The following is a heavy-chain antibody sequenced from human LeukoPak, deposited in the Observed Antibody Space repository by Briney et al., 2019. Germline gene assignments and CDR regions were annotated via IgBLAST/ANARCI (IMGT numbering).Heavy chain of an antibody. V-gene: IGHV1-8*01. D-gene: IGHD3-10*01. CDR2: MNPNSSNT. CDR1: GYTFTSYD. J-gene: IGHJ4*02. CDR3: ARVYYYGSGSYYRYFDY. Sequence: ASVKVSCKASGYTFTSYDINWVRQATGQGLEWMGWMNPNSSNTGYAQKFQGRVTMTRNTSISTAYMELSSLRSEDTAVYYCARVYYYGSGSYYRYFDYWGQGTLVTVSS.